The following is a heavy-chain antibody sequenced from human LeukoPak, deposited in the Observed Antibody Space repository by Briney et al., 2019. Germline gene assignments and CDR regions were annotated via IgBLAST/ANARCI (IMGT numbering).Heavy chain of an antibody. CDR2: IHHSGNT. V-gene: IGHV4-4*02. CDR3: ARVQNYDSSGYLSFGAFDI. Sequence: WMNWVRQAPGKGLEWIGEIHHSGNTNYNPSLRSRVTISVDNSKNQFSLKLSSVTAADTAVYYCARVQNYDSSGYLSFGAFDIWGQGTMVIVSS. CDR1: W. D-gene: IGHD3-22*01. J-gene: IGHJ3*02.